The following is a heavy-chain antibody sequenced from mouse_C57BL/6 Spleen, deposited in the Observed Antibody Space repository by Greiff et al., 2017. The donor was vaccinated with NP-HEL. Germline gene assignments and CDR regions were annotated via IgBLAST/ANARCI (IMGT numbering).Heavy chain of an antibody. J-gene: IGHJ3*01. CDR3: ARGNYGNYDAY. Sequence: QVHVKQPGAELVKPGASVKLSCKASGYTFTSYWMHWVKQRPGQGLEWIGMIHPNSGSTNYNEKFKSKATLTVDKSSSTAYMQLSSLTSEDSAVYYCARGNYGNYDAYWGQGTLVTVSA. CDR2: IHPNSGST. V-gene: IGHV1-64*01. D-gene: IGHD2-1*01. CDR1: GYTFTSYW.